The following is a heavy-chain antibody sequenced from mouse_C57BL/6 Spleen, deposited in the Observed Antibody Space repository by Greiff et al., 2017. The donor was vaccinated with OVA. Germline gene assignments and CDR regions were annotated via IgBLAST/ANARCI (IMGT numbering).Heavy chain of an antibody. CDR2: IYPSDSEP. J-gene: IGHJ3*01. CDR1: GYTFTSYW. Sequence: QVQLQQPGAELVRPGSSVKLSCKASGYTFTSYWMDWVKQRPGQGLEWIGTIYPSDSEPHYNQKFKAKATLTVDKSSSTAYMQLSSLTSEDSAVYYCARWGDGYYPFAYWGKGTLVTVSA. D-gene: IGHD2-3*01. CDR3: ARWGDGYYPFAY. V-gene: IGHV1-61*01.